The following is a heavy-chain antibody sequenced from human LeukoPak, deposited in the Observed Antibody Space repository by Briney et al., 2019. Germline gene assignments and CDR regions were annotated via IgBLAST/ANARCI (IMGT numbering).Heavy chain of an antibody. Sequence: GGSLRLSCAASGFTFSSYSMNWVRQAPGKGLEWVSSISSNSSYIYYADSVKGRFTLSRDNAKNSLYLQMNSLRAEDTAGYYCARDQEDSSSSVYYYGMDVWGQGTTVTVSS. D-gene: IGHD6-6*01. J-gene: IGHJ6*02. CDR1: GFTFSSYS. CDR2: ISSNSSYI. V-gene: IGHV3-21*01. CDR3: ARDQEDSSSSVYYYGMDV.